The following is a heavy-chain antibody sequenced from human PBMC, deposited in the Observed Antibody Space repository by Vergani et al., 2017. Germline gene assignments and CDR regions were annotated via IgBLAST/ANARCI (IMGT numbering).Heavy chain of an antibody. Sequence: QVQLVESGGGVVQPGRSLRLSCAASGFTFSSYAMHWVRPAPGKGLEWVAVISDDGSNKYYADSVKGRFTISRDNSKNTLYLQMNSLRAEDTAVYYCARDQLGMGGWFDPWGQGTLVTVSS. CDR3: ARDQLGMGGWFDP. CDR1: GFTFSSYA. D-gene: IGHD3-3*01. CDR2: ISDDGSNK. J-gene: IGHJ5*02. V-gene: IGHV3-30-3*01.